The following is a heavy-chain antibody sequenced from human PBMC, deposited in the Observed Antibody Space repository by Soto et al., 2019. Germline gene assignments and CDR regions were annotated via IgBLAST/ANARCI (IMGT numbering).Heavy chain of an antibody. V-gene: IGHV3-48*01. CDR1: GFTFSSYG. D-gene: IGHD4-17*01. Sequence: PGGSLRLSCAASGFTFSSYGMHWVRQPPGKGLEWVSHISSSSSTIYYADSVKGRFTISRDNAKNSLYLQMDSLRVEDTAVYYCARDRNGDYVGYFDLWGRGTLVTVSS. CDR3: ARDRNGDYVGYFDL. J-gene: IGHJ2*01. CDR2: ISSSSSTI.